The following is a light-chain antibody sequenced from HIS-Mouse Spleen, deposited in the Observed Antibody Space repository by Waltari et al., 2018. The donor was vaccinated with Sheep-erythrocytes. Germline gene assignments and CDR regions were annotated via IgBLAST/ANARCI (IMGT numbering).Light chain of an antibody. CDR3: QQYDNLPPYT. CDR2: DAS. V-gene: IGKV1-33*01. CDR1: QDISNY. Sequence: DIQMTQSPSSLSASVGDRVTITCQESQDISNYLNWYQQKPGKAPKLLIYDASNLETGVPSRFSGSGSGTEFTFTISSLQPEDIATYYCQQYDNLPPYTFGQGTKLEIK. J-gene: IGKJ2*01.